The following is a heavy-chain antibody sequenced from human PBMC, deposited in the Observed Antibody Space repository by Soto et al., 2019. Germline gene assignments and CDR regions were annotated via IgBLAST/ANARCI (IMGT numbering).Heavy chain of an antibody. CDR1: GFTFSSYG. V-gene: IGHV3-33*01. CDR3: AGGYCSGGSCYSPKFDY. J-gene: IGHJ4*02. CDR2: IWYDGSNK. Sequence: ESGGGVVQPGRSLRLSCAASGFTFSSYGMHWVRQAPGKGLEWVAVIWYDGSNKYYADSVKGRFTISRDNSKNTLYLQMNSLRAEDTAVYYCAGGYCSGGSCYSPKFDYWGQGTLVTVSS. D-gene: IGHD2-15*01.